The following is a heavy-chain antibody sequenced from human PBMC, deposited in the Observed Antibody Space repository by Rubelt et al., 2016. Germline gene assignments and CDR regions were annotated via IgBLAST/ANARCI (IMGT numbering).Heavy chain of an antibody. CDR2: INHSGST. V-gene: IGHV4-34*02. Sequence: QVQLQQWGAGLLRPSETLSLTCAVSGGSFSGYYWSWIRQPPGKGLEWIGEINHSGSTNYNPSLKSRVTISVDTSKNQFSRKLGSVTAADTAVYYCARLPKSGYNDGRYFDYWGQGTLVTVSS. D-gene: IGHD5-18*01. CDR3: ARLPKSGYNDGRYFDY. CDR1: GGSFSGYY. J-gene: IGHJ4*02.